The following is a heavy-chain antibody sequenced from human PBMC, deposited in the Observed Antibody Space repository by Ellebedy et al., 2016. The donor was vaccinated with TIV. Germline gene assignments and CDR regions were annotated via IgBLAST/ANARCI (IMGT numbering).Heavy chain of an antibody. V-gene: IGHV3-30*18. CDR2: VSYDGSRE. D-gene: IGHD4-17*01. Sequence: GESLKISCAASGFSFSSYGMHWVRQAPGKGLEWVALVSYDGSRESYADSVRGRFTISRDNSKNTLILQMNSLRAEDTAVYYCAKCLYGDYVGFDSWGQGTQVTVSS. J-gene: IGHJ4*02. CDR1: GFSFSSYG. CDR3: AKCLYGDYVGFDS.